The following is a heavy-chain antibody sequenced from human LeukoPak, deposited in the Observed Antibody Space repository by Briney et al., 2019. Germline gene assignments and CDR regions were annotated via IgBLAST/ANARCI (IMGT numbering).Heavy chain of an antibody. CDR1: GFTFSSYA. J-gene: IGHJ4*02. D-gene: IGHD6-19*01. CDR3: ARDSSGPLY. V-gene: IGHV3-64*04. CDR2: INSNGGST. Sequence: GGSLRLSCSASGFTFSSYAMHWVRQAPGKGLEYVSGINSNGGSTLYADSVKGRFTISRDNSKNTLYLQMNSLRAEDTAVYYCARDSSGPLYWGQGTLVTVSS.